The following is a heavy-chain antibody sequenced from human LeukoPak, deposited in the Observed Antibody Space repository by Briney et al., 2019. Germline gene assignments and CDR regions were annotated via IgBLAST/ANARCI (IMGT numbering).Heavy chain of an antibody. CDR2: INTDGSST. J-gene: IGHJ4*02. V-gene: IGHV3-74*01. CDR3: AIAGDITIFRL. CDR1: GFTFSSYW. Sequence: GGSLRPSCAASGFTFSSYWMHWVRQAPGKGLVWVSRINTDGSSTSYAASVKGRFTISRANTKNTLYLQMNSLRAEDTAVYYCAIAGDITIFRLWGQGTLVTVSS. D-gene: IGHD3-9*01.